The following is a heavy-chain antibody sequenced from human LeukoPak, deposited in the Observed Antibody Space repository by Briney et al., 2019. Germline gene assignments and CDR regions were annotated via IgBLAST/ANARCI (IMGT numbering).Heavy chain of an antibody. CDR3: TTNYYGSGRFFDY. CDR1: GFTFSNAW. J-gene: IGHJ4*02. V-gene: IGHV3-15*01. Sequence: GGSLRLSCAASGFTFSNAWMSWVRQAPGKGLEWVGRIKSKTDGGTTDYAAPVKGRFTISRDDSKNTLYLQMNSLKTEDTAGYYCTTNYYGSGRFFDYWGQGTLVTVSS. D-gene: IGHD3-10*01. CDR2: IKSKTDGGTT.